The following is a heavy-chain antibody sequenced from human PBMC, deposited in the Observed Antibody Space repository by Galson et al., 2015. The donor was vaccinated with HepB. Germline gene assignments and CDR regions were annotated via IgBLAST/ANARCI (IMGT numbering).Heavy chain of an antibody. CDR2: IYSGGST. D-gene: IGHD2-15*01. CDR1: GFTVSSNY. V-gene: IGHV3-53*01. Sequence: SLRLSCAASGFTVSSNYMSWVRQAPGKGLEWVSVIYSGGSTYYADSVKGRFTISRDNSKNTQYLQMNSLRAEDTAVYYCARDVRDMYYYYGMDVWGQGTTVTVSS. J-gene: IGHJ6*02. CDR3: ARDVRDMYYYYGMDV.